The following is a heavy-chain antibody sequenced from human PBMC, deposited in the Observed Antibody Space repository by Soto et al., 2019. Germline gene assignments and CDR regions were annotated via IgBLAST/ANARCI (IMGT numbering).Heavy chain of an antibody. Sequence: GGSLRLSCAASGFTFSSYWMSWVRQAPGKGLEWVANIKQDGSEKYYVDSVKGRFTISRDNAKNSLYLQMNSPRAEDTAVYYCARDRVVRGVTYYYGMDVWGQGTTVTVSS. D-gene: IGHD3-10*01. V-gene: IGHV3-7*03. CDR1: GFTFSSYW. CDR2: IKQDGSEK. J-gene: IGHJ6*02. CDR3: ARDRVVRGVTYYYGMDV.